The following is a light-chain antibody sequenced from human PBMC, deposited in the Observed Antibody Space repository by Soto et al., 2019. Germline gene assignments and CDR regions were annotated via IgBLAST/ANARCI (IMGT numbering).Light chain of an antibody. J-gene: IGKJ2*01. CDR3: QQYGSSPMYT. V-gene: IGKV3-20*01. CDR1: QSVSSSY. Sequence: EIVLTQSPGTLSLSPGERATLSCRASQSVSSSYLAWYQQKPGQAPRLLIYGASSSATGIPDRFSGSGSGTDFTITISRREPEDFAVYYCQQYGSSPMYTFGQGTKLEIK. CDR2: GAS.